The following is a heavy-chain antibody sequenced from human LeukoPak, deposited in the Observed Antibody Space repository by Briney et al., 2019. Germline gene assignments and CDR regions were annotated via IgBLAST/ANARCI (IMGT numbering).Heavy chain of an antibody. D-gene: IGHD5-18*01. CDR2: MYTTGET. CDR1: GGSTSSKY. Sequence: SETLSLTCTVSGGSTSSKYWSWIRQPAGKGLEWIGRMYTTGETNYNPTLKSRVTISLDTSKKQFSLRLTSVTAADTAVYYCAAGSQSTALIRWGQGTLVTVSS. CDR3: AAGSQSTALIR. J-gene: IGHJ4*02. V-gene: IGHV4-4*07.